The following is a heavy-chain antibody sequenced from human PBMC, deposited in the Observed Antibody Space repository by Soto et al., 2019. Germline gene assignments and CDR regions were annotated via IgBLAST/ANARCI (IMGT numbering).Heavy chain of an antibody. CDR3: PRGGGVGVAASAAFDM. Sequence: QLHLVQSGAVVKKPGASVTVSCSASGYPVTAYYMHWVRQAPGRGLEWMGGINPATGAAKYTQTFQGRVTKTRDTSTSTVFMELSGLPSDDTAVFYCPRGGGVGVAASAAFDMWGKGTLVTVSS. J-gene: IGHJ3*02. V-gene: IGHV1-2*02. CDR1: GYPVTAYY. D-gene: IGHD3-3*01. CDR2: INPATGAA.